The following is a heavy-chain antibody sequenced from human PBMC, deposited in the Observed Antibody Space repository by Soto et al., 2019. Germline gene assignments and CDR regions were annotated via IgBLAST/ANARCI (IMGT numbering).Heavy chain of an antibody. CDR3: ATNRWGAYGMDV. D-gene: IGHD3-16*01. CDR1: GGTLSSYA. J-gene: IGHJ6*02. CDR2: IIPIFGTE. Sequence: SGKVACKASGGTLSSYAISWVRHAPGQGLEWMGGIIPIFGTENYSQKFQGRVTITADESTSTAYMELSSLRSDETALYYCATNRWGAYGMDVWGQGTTVSASS. V-gene: IGHV1-69*13.